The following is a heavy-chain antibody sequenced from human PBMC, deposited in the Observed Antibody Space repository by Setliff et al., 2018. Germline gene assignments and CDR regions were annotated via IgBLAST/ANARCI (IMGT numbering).Heavy chain of an antibody. CDR3: ARDRGGAWELTDY. CDR2: IKQDESEK. Sequence: GGSLRLSCAASGFTFTNYWINWVRQAPGKGLERVANIKQDESEKHYVGSVKGRFTISRDNAKKSLYLQMNSLRVEEAAVYYCARDRGGAWELTDYWGQGTLVTVSS. D-gene: IGHD1-26*01. J-gene: IGHJ4*02. V-gene: IGHV3-7*03. CDR1: GFTFTNYW.